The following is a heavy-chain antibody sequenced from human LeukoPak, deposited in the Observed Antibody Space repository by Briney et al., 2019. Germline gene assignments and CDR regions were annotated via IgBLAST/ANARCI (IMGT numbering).Heavy chain of an antibody. V-gene: IGHV4-59*08. CDR2: IYYSGST. CDR3: ARVSGRFTWYFDL. CDR1: GGSISSYY. J-gene: IGHJ2*01. Sequence: NSSETLSLTCTVSGGSISSYYWSWIRQPPGKGLEWIGYIYYSGSTNYNPSLKSRVTISVDTSKNQFTLKLSSVTAAHTAVYYGARVSGRFTWYFDLWGRGTLVTVSS.